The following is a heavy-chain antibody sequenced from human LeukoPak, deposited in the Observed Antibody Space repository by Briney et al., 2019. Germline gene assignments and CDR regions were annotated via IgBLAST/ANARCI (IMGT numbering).Heavy chain of an antibody. Sequence: SETLSLTFTVSGGSISSSSYYWGWIRQPPGKGLEWIGSIYYSGSTYYNPSLKSRVTISVDTSKNQFSLKLSSVTAADTAVYYCARQGVSSSWYGDWFDPWGQGTLVTVSS. CDR3: ARQGVSSSWYGDWFDP. V-gene: IGHV4-39*01. CDR2: IYYSGST. J-gene: IGHJ5*02. CDR1: GGSISSSSYY. D-gene: IGHD6-13*01.